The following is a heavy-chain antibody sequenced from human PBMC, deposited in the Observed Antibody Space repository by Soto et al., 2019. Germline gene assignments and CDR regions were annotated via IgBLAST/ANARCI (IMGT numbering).Heavy chain of an antibody. CDR2: IIPIFGTA. CDR3: ARTGIVVVPAANWFDP. CDR1: GGTFSSYA. D-gene: IGHD2-2*01. J-gene: IGHJ5*02. Sequence: QVQLVQSGAEVKKPGSSVKVSCKASGGTFSSYAISWVRQAPGQGLEWMGGIIPIFGTANYAQKFQGRVTITADESTSTAYRELSSLRSEDTAVYYWARTGIVVVPAANWFDPWGQGSLVTVSS. V-gene: IGHV1-69*01.